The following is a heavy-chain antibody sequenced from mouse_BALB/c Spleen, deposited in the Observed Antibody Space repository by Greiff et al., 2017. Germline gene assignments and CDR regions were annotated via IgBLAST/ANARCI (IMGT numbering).Heavy chain of an antibody. CDR3: ARQISY. Sequence: EVQVVESGGGLVKPGGSLKLSCAASGFTFSSYDMSWVRQTPEKRLEWVAYISSGGGSTYYPDTVKGRFTISRDNAKNTLYLQMSSLKSEDTAMYYCARQISYWGQGTTLTVSS. CDR1: GFTFSSYD. J-gene: IGHJ2*01. V-gene: IGHV5-12-1*01. CDR2: ISSGGGST.